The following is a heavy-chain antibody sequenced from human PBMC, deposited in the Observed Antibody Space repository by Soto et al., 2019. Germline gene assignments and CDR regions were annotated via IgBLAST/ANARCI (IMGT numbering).Heavy chain of an antibody. D-gene: IGHD3-9*01. CDR2: INIGGIT. CDR1: GFSVDTNY. J-gene: IGHJ3*02. V-gene: IGHV3-66*01. Sequence: HPGGSLRLSCAASGFSVDTNYLVWVRQAPGKGLEWVSHINIGGITYHADPVRNRFVISRDGSKNTLYLQMNSLRAEDTAVYYCAKDSGGASVLRYFDWLLRVYAFDIWGQGTMVTVSS. CDR3: AKDSGGASVLRYFDWLLRVYAFDI.